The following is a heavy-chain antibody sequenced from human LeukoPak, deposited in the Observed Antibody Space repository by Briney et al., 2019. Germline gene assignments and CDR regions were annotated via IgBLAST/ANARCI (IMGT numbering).Heavy chain of an antibody. CDR3: ASFHPGYYDILTGYYKRFDY. V-gene: IGHV3-11*04. Sequence: GGSLRLSCAASGFTFSDYYMSWIRQAPGKGLEWVSYISSSGSTIYYADSVKGRFTISRDNSKNTLYLQMNSLRAEDTAVYYCASFHPGYYDILTGYYKRFDYWGQGTLVTVSS. J-gene: IGHJ4*02. CDR2: ISSSGSTI. CDR1: GFTFSDYY. D-gene: IGHD3-9*01.